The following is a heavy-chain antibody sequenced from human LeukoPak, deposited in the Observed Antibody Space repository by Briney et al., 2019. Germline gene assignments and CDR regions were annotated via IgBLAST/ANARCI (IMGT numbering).Heavy chain of an antibody. CDR2: IYRGDSDT. V-gene: IGHV5-51*01. J-gene: IGHJ4*02. CDR1: GYTFTTYW. CDR3: ARTVYSSGWYGGFDY. D-gene: IGHD6-19*01. Sequence: GESLKISCKAPGYTFTTYWIGWVRQMPGRGLEWMGIIYRGDSDTRYSPSFQGQVTISADKSISAAYLQWSSMMKSAIAVHYWARTVYSSGWYGGFDYWGQGTLVTVSS.